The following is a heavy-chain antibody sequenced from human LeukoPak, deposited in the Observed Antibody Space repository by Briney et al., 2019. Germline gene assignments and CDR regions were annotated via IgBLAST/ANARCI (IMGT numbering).Heavy chain of an antibody. D-gene: IGHD6-13*01. CDR1: GGSISRYY. CDR3: ARQGYDTGFYP. V-gene: IGHV4-59*08. Sequence: PSETLSLTCTVSGGSISRYYWSWMPQSPGEGVVWIGYIYCSGSTNYNPSLKSRVTISVDTSKNQFSLKRSSVTAADTAVYYCARQGYDTGFYPWGQGTLVTVSS. J-gene: IGHJ5*02. CDR2: IYCSGST.